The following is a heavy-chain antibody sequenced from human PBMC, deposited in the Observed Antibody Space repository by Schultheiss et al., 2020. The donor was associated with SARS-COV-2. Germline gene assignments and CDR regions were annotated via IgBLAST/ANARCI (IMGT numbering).Heavy chain of an antibody. CDR3: ARGFYYGSGSYRGMDV. CDR2: IYYSGST. D-gene: IGHD3-10*01. V-gene: IGHV4-59*12. J-gene: IGHJ6*02. CDR1: GGSISSYY. Sequence: SETLSLTCTVSGGSISSYYWSWIRQPPGKGLEWIGYIYYSGSTNYNPSLKSRVTISVDTSKNQFSLKLSSVTAADTAVYYCARGFYYGSGSYRGMDVWGQGTTVTVSS.